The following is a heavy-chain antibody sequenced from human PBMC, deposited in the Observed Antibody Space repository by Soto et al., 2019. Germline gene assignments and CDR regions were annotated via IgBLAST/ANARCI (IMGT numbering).Heavy chain of an antibody. CDR2: IYPAASDA. CDR1: GYKFSSYW. J-gene: IGHJ4*02. CDR3: ARVLCISAICYTGSRPFFDY. V-gene: IGHV5-51*01. D-gene: IGHD2-2*02. Sequence: GESLKISCKASGYKFSSYWIAWLRQVPGKGLEWMGVIYPAASDARYSPSFQGQVTISVDNSISTAYLQWSSLKASDTVMYYCARVLCISAICYTGSRPFFDYWGQGALVTVSS.